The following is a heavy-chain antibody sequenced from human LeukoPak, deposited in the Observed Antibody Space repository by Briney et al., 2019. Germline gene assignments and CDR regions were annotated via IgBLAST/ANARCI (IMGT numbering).Heavy chain of an antibody. Sequence: SETLSLTCIVSGGSISSSSYYWGWIRQPPGKGLEWIGSIYYSGSTYYNPSLKSRVTISVDTSKNQFSLKLSSVTAADTAVYYCARRGYSGYDLGATFDYWGQGTLVTVSS. CDR1: GGSISSSSYY. V-gene: IGHV4-39*01. J-gene: IGHJ4*02. CDR2: IYYSGST. D-gene: IGHD5-12*01. CDR3: ARRGYSGYDLGATFDY.